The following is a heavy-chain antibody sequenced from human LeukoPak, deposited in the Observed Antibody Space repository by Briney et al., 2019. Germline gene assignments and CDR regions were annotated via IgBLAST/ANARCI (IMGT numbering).Heavy chain of an antibody. V-gene: IGHV4-31*03. CDR2: IYYGGNT. CDR1: GGSISSGGYY. CDR3: ARDKGLRYGYSLLDY. Sequence: SEALSLTCTVSGGSISSGGYYWSWIRQHPGKGLEWIGYIYYGGNTYSNPSLKSRVTISVDTSKNQFSLKLSSVTAADTAVYYCARDKGLRYGYSLLDYWGQGTLVTVSS. J-gene: IGHJ4*02. D-gene: IGHD5-24*01.